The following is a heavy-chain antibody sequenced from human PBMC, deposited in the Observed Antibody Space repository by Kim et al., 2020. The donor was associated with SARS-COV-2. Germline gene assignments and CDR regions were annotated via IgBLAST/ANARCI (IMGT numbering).Heavy chain of an antibody. Sequence: YADSVKGRFTISRDNAKNSLYLQMTSLRAEDTAVYYCARESGSGWLGFDYWGQGTLVTVSS. V-gene: IGHV3-48*03. CDR3: ARESGSGWLGFDY. J-gene: IGHJ4*02. D-gene: IGHD6-19*01.